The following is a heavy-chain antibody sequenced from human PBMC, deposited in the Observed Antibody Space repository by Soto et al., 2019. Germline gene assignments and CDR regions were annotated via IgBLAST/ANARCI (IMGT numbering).Heavy chain of an antibody. CDR1: GFTFSSYA. CDR2: ISSNGGST. CDR3: AREPLEYRAFDY. V-gene: IGHV3-64*01. J-gene: IGHJ4*02. Sequence: GGSLRLSCAASGFTFSSYAMHWVRQAPGKGLEYVSAISSNGGSTYYANSVKGRFTISRDNSKNTLYLQMGSLRAEDMAVYYCAREPLEYRAFDYWGQGTLVTVSS. D-gene: IGHD6-6*01.